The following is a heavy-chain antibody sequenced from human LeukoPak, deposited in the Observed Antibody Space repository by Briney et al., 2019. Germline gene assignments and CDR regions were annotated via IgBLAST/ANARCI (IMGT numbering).Heavy chain of an antibody. V-gene: IGHV1-46*01. CDR3: ARVGITAATADY. D-gene: IGHD4-23*01. Sequence: ASVKVSCKASGYTFTSYYMHWMRQAPGQGPEWMGIINPRGGSTDYAQKFQGRVTMTSDMSTSTDYMELHSLRSEDTAVYCCARVGITAATADYWGQGTLVTVAS. CDR2: INPRGGST. CDR1: GYTFTSYY. J-gene: IGHJ4*02.